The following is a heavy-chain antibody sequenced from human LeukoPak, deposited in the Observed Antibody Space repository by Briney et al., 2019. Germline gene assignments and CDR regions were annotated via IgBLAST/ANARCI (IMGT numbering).Heavy chain of an antibody. CDR3: ARDSAPGSTDYYYYYMDV. D-gene: IGHD2/OR15-2a*01. CDR1: GGSISSYY. V-gene: IGHV4-4*07. J-gene: IGHJ6*03. Sequence: SETLSLTCTVSGGSISSYYWSWIRQPAGKGLEWIGRIYTSGSTNYNPSLKSRVTMSVDTSKNQFSLKLSSVTAADTAVYYCARDSAPGSTDYYYYYMDVWGKGTTVTVSS. CDR2: IYTSGST.